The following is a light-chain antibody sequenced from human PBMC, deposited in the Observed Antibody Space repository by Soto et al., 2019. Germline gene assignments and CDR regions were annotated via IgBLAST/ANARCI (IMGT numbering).Light chain of an antibody. J-gene: IGLJ1*01. V-gene: IGLV2-8*01. CDR1: SSDIGGYNY. Sequence: QSALTQPPSASGSPGQSVTISCTGTSSDIGGYNYVSWYRQHPGKAPELMIYEVSKRPSGVPDRFSGSKSGNTASLTVSGLQAEDEADYYCSSYAGTTSSVFGTGTKVTVL. CDR3: SSYAGTTSSV. CDR2: EVS.